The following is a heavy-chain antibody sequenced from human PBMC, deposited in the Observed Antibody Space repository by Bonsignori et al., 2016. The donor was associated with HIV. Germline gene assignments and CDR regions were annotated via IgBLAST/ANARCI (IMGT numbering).Heavy chain of an antibody. CDR2: INSDGTID. Sequence: EVQLVESGGGLVQPGGSLRLSCAASGFTFSTYAMHWVRQAPGKGLVWVSGINSDGTIDKLRGLREGPVTISRDNAKNTLYLQMSSLRVEDTAMYYCARREKGDCVGPQRGNHYMDVWGKGTT. CDR3: ARREKGDCVGPQRGNHYMDV. V-gene: IGHV3-74*01. D-gene: IGHD1-14*01. J-gene: IGHJ6*03. CDR1: GFTFSTYA.